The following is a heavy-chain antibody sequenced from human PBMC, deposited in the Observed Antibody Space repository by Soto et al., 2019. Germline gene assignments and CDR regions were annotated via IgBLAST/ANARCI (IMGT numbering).Heavy chain of an antibody. Sequence: EVQLVESGGGLVQPGGSLRLSCAASGFTVSSNYMSWVRQAPGKGLEWVSVIYSGGSTYYADSVKGRFTISRDNSKNTLYLQMNSLRAEDTAVYYCARDGDGEYSGYDNPYKYYYYYYMDVWGKGTTVTVSS. CDR3: ARDGDGEYSGYDNPYKYYYYYYMDV. J-gene: IGHJ6*03. V-gene: IGHV3-66*01. CDR1: GFTVSSNY. D-gene: IGHD5-12*01. CDR2: IYSGGST.